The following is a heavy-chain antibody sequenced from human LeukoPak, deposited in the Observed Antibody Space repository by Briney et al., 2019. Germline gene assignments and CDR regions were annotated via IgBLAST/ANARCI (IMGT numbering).Heavy chain of an antibody. D-gene: IGHD1-14*01. J-gene: IGHJ4*02. Sequence: GGSLRLSCAASGFTFSSYAMSWVRQAPGKGLEGVSAISGSGVSTYYADSVKGRLSISRDNSKTPLYLQMNSLRVEETAVYYCAKDLARSPRAFDYWGQGTLVTVSS. CDR1: GFTFSSYA. CDR2: ISGSGVST. CDR3: AKDLARSPRAFDY. V-gene: IGHV3-23*01.